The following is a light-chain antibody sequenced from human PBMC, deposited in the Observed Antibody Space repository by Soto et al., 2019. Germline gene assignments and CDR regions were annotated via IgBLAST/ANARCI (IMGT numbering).Light chain of an antibody. CDR3: QQNYSNPWT. CDR1: QSISSY. J-gene: IGKJ1*01. V-gene: IGKV1-39*01. CDR2: AAS. Sequence: DIQMTQSPSSLSASVGDRVTITCRASQSISSYLNWYQQKPGKAPKLLIYAASSLQSGVPSRFSGSGSGTDFTLTISSLRPEDFATSYCQQNYSNPWTFGQGTKV.